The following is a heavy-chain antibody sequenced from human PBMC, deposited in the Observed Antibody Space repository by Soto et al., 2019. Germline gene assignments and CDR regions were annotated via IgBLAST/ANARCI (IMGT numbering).Heavy chain of an antibody. Sequence: SETLSLTCTVSGGSIISYYWSWIRQPPGKGLEWIGYIYYSGSTNYNPSLKSRVTISVDTSKNQFSLKLSSVTAADTAVYYCARLVRGVREPYHYYYYMDVWGKGTTVTVSS. CDR2: IYYSGST. J-gene: IGHJ6*03. CDR3: ARLVRGVREPYHYYYYMDV. V-gene: IGHV4-59*08. CDR1: GGSIISYY. D-gene: IGHD3-10*01.